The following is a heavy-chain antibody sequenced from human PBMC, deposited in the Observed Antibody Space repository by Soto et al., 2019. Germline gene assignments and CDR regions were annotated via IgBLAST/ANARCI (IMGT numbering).Heavy chain of an antibody. CDR2: ISWNSGSI. J-gene: IGHJ4*02. V-gene: IGHV3-9*01. D-gene: IGHD3-9*01. CDR3: AKGSHYDILTVDH. Sequence: EVQLVESGGGLVQPGRSLRLSCAASGFTFDDYAMHWVRQAPGKGLEWVSGISWNSGSIGYADSVKGRFTISRDNANNSLYLQMNSLRAEDTALYYCAKGSHYDILTVDHWGQGTLVTVSS. CDR1: GFTFDDYA.